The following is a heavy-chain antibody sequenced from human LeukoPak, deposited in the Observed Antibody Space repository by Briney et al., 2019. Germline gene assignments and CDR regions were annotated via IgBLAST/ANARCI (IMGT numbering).Heavy chain of an antibody. CDR3: ARGGGAQLRPYYFDY. CDR2: IIPNLQIA. V-gene: IGHV1-69*04. CDR1: GGIFSNYG. J-gene: IGHJ4*02. D-gene: IGHD2-2*01. Sequence: SVKVSCKAFGGIFSNYGIGWVRQAPGQGLEWVGRIIPNLQIANFAQKFQGRVTITADKSTGTAYMELSGLRTEDTAVYYCARGGGAQLRPYYFDYWGQGTLVSVSS.